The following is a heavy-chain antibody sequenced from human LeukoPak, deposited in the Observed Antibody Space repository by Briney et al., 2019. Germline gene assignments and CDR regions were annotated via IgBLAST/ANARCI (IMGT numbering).Heavy chain of an antibody. CDR3: ARVDSYGSGSYYPFDY. V-gene: IGHV1-3*01. CDR1: GYTFTSYA. D-gene: IGHD3-10*01. Sequence: ASVKVSCKASGYTFTSYAMHWVRQAPGQRLEWMGWINAGNGNTKYSQKFQGRVTITRDTSASTAYMELSSLRSEDTAVYYCARVDSYGSGSYYPFDYWGQGTLVTVSS. J-gene: IGHJ4*02. CDR2: INAGNGNT.